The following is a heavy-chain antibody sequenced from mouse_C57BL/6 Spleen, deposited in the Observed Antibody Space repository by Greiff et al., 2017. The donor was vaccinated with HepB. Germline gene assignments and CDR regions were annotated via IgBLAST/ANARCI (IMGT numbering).Heavy chain of an antibody. CDR1: GFTFTDYY. V-gene: IGHV7-3*01. CDR2: IRNKANGYTT. J-gene: IGHJ4*01. CDR3: ARYIYYGSTYAMDY. D-gene: IGHD1-1*01. Sequence: EVQLVESGGGLVQPGGSLSLSCAASGFTFTDYYMSWVRQPPGKALEWLGFIRNKANGYTTEYSASVKGRFTISRDNSQSILYLQMNALRAEDSATYYCARYIYYGSTYAMDYWGQGTSVTVSS.